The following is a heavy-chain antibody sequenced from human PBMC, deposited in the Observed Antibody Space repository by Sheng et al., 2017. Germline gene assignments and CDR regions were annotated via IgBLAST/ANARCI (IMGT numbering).Heavy chain of an antibody. Sequence: QVQLQQWGAGLLKPSETLSLTCAVYGGSFSGYYWSWIRQPPGKGLEWIGEINHSGSTNYNPSLKSRVTISVDTSKNQFSLKLSSVTAADTAVYYCARGPRWLPLRVPYGMDVWGQGTTVTVSS. CDR2: INHSGST. CDR1: GGSFSGYY. CDR3: ARGPRWLPLRVPYGMDV. V-gene: IGHV4-34*01. J-gene: IGHJ6*02. D-gene: IGHD3-22*01.